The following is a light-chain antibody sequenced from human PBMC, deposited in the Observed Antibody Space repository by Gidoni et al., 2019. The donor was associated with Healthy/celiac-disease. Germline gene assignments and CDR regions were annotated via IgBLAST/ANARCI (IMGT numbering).Light chain of an antibody. CDR2: AAS. CDR3: QQLNSYLGIT. V-gene: IGKV1-9*01. J-gene: IGKJ5*01. Sequence: KWTQSHSSLSASVGDRVAITCRAGQGLSSSLAWYQQKPGKAPKLLIYAASTLQRGVPSRVSCSGSGTDFTLTISSLQPEDFATYYCQQLNSYLGITFGRGTRLEIK. CDR1: QGLSSS.